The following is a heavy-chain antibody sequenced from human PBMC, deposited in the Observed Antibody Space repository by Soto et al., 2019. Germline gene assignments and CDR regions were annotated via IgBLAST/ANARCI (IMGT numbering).Heavy chain of an antibody. J-gene: IGHJ3*02. Sequence: GESLKISCKGSGYSFTSYWIGWVRQMPGKGLEWIVIIYPGDSDTRYSPSFQGQVTISADKSISTAYLQWSSLKASDTAMFYCARHFSSSWFDAFDIWGQGTMVTVSS. V-gene: IGHV5-51*01. CDR2: IYPGDSDT. D-gene: IGHD6-13*01. CDR1: GYSFTSYW. CDR3: ARHFSSSWFDAFDI.